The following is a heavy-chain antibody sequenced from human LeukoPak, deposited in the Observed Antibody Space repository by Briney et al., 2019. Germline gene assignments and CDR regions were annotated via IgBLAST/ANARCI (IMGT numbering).Heavy chain of an antibody. Sequence: SETLSLTCTVSGGSISSGGYYWSWIRQHPGKGLEWIGYIYYSGSTYYNPSLKSRVTISVDTSKNQFPLKLSSVTAADTPVYYCSRVTNSMVRGVITEFDYWGQGTLVTVSS. CDR2: IYYSGST. J-gene: IGHJ4*02. D-gene: IGHD3-10*01. CDR3: SRVTNSMVRGVITEFDY. V-gene: IGHV4-31*03. CDR1: GGSISSGGYY.